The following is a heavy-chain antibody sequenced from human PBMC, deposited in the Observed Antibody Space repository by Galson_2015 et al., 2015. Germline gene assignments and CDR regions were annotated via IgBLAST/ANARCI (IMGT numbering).Heavy chain of an antibody. Sequence: QSGAEVKKPGESLKISCKGSGYSFTSYWIGWVRQMPGKGLEWMGIIYPGDSDTRYSPSFQGQVTISADKSVSTAYLQWSSLKASDTAMYYCARGSPGYSSGYTFDYWGQGTLVTVSS. D-gene: IGHD6-19*01. CDR1: GYSFTSYW. V-gene: IGHV5-51*01. CDR3: ARGSPGYSSGYTFDY. J-gene: IGHJ4*02. CDR2: IYPGDSDT.